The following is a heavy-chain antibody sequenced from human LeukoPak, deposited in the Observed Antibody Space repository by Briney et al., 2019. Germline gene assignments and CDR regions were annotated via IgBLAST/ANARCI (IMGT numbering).Heavy chain of an antibody. J-gene: IGHJ4*02. CDR2: ISGSGGSA. D-gene: IGHD4-23*01. CDR1: GFTFSSSA. Sequence: GGSLRLSCAASGFTFSSSAMSWVRQAPGKGLEWVSAISGSGGSAYYADSVKGRFTISKDNSRNTLYLQMNSLRAEDTAVYYCAKDRVTTVVTQLDYWSQGTLVTVSS. CDR3: AKDRVTTVVTQLDY. V-gene: IGHV3-23*01.